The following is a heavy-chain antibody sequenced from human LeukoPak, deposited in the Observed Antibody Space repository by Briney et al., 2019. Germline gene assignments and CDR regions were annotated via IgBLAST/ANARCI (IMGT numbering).Heavy chain of an antibody. Sequence: ASVTVSCKTSGYTFTRYPVNWLRQAPGQGLEWMGWISTNTGNPAYAQGFTGRFVFSLDTSVSTAYLQISSLKAEDTAVYYCAKISAYGYNWFEMWGQGTLVTVSS. CDR2: ISTNTGNP. J-gene: IGHJ5*02. D-gene: IGHD5-12*01. CDR3: AKISAYGYNWFEM. CDR1: GYTFTRYP. V-gene: IGHV7-4-1*02.